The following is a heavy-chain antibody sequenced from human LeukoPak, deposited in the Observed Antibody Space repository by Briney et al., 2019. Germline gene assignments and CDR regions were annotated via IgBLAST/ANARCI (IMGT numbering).Heavy chain of an antibody. D-gene: IGHD3-10*01. Sequence: PSETLSLTCIVSDGSIGNYYWSWIRQPAGKGLEWIGRIHTSGSTNYNPSLKGRVTMSVDTSKNQVSLKLNSVTAADTAVYYCARNFGSGGYCGLDVWGQGTTVTVSS. J-gene: IGHJ6*02. CDR2: IHTSGST. CDR1: DGSIGNYY. CDR3: ARNFGSGGYCGLDV. V-gene: IGHV4-4*07.